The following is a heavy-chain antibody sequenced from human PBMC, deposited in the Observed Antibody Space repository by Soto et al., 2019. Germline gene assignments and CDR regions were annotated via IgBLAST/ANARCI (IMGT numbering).Heavy chain of an antibody. J-gene: IGHJ3*02. Sequence: GGSLRLSCAASGFNFSSYSMNWVRQAPGKGLEWVSSISSSSSYIYYADSVKGRFTISRDNAKNSLYLQMNSLRAEDTAVYYCARDSLTGTDAFDIWGQGTMVTVSS. CDR1: GFNFSSYS. D-gene: IGHD1-20*01. V-gene: IGHV3-21*01. CDR3: ARDSLTGTDAFDI. CDR2: ISSSSSYI.